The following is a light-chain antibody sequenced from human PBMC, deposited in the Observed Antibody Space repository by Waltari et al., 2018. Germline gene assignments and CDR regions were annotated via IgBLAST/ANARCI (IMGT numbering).Light chain of an antibody. V-gene: IGKV1-5*01. CDR1: QSISAW. J-gene: IGKJ4*01. Sequence: DIQMTQSPSTLFASVRDRVTITCRASQSISAWLAWYQLRPGKAPKLLISDASILERGVPSRFSGSGSGTEFTLTINSLQPDDFATYYCHQYTNFPLTFGGGTTVEIK. CDR2: DAS. CDR3: HQYTNFPLT.